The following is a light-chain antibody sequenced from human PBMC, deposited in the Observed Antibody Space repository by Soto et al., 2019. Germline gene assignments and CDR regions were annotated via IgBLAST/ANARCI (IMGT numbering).Light chain of an antibody. CDR1: QSVGSY. Sequence: ENVLTQSPATLSLSPGERATLSCRASQSVGSYLAWYQHKPGQTPKLLIYDASSRATGIPARFSGSGSGTDFTLTISSLEPEDFAIYYCQQRGNWPLTFGGGTKVEIK. V-gene: IGKV3-11*01. J-gene: IGKJ4*01. CDR3: QQRGNWPLT. CDR2: DAS.